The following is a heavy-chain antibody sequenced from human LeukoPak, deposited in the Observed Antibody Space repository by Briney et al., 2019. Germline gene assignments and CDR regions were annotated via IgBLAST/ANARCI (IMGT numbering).Heavy chain of an antibody. CDR1: GGSISSSNW. J-gene: IGHJ6*02. CDR3: ARVLRVRDIPYYGMDV. V-gene: IGHV4-4*02. D-gene: IGHD2-15*01. Sequence: SETLSLTCAVSGGSISSSNWWSWVRQPPGKGLEWIGEIYHSGSTNYNPSLKSRVTISVDKSKNQFSLKLSSVTAADTAVYYCARVLRVRDIPYYGMDVWGQGTTVTVSS. CDR2: IYHSGST.